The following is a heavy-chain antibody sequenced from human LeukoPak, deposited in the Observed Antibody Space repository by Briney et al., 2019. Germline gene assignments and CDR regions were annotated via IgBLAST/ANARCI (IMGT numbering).Heavy chain of an antibody. CDR3: ARLDIVVVVALDY. J-gene: IGHJ4*02. Sequence: GGSLRLSCAASGFTFSSYAMSWVRQAPGKGLEWVSAISGSGGSTYYADSVKGRFTISRDNSKNTLYLQMNSLRAEDTAVYYCARLDIVVVVALDYWGQGTLVTVSS. CDR2: ISGSGGST. V-gene: IGHV3-23*01. D-gene: IGHD2-15*01. CDR1: GFTFSSYA.